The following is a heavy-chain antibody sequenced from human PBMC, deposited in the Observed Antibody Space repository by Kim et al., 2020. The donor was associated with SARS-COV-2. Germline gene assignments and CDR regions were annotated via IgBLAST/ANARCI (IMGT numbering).Heavy chain of an antibody. V-gene: IGHV3-53*01. CDR3: ARRLRGDYGMDV. Sequence: YYADSVKGRFTISRDNSKNPLYLQMNSLRAEDTAVYYCARRLRGDYGMDVWGQGTTVTVSS. D-gene: IGHD5-12*01. J-gene: IGHJ6*02.